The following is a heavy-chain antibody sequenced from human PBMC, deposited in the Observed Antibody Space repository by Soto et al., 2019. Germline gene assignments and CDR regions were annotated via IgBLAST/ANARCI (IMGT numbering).Heavy chain of an antibody. V-gene: IGHV3-30-3*01. CDR2: ISYDGSNK. J-gene: IGHJ4*02. CDR3: ARDHPIYSGLF. CDR1: GFTFSSYA. D-gene: IGHD3-10*01. Sequence: GGSLRLSCAASGFTFSSYAMHWVRQAPGKGLEGGAVISYDGSNKYYAASVKGRFTISRDNSKNTLYLQMNSLRAEDTAVYYCARDHPIYSGLFWGQGTLVTVSS.